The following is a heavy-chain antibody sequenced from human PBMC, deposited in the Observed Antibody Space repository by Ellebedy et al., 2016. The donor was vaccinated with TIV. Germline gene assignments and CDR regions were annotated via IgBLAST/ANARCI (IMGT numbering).Heavy chain of an antibody. V-gene: IGHV3-30*18. CDR2: ISYDGSNK. D-gene: IGHD5-18*01. Sequence: GESLKISCAASGFTFSSYGMHWVRQAPGKGLEWVAVISYDGSNKYYADSVKGRFTISRDNSKNTLYLQMNSLRAEDTAVYYCAKEAMVLPNFDYWGQGTLVTVSS. J-gene: IGHJ4*02. CDR1: GFTFSSYG. CDR3: AKEAMVLPNFDY.